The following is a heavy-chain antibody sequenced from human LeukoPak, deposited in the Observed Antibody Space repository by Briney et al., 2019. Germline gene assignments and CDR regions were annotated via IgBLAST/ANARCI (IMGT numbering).Heavy chain of an antibody. D-gene: IGHD3-3*01. CDR2: IRAYNGNT. CDR1: GYTFTSYG. J-gene: IGHJ4*02. CDR3: ARVRDDFWSGYYNPTDY. V-gene: IGHV1-18*01. Sequence: ASVKVSCKASGYTFTSYGVSWVRQAPGQGLGWRGWIRAYNGNTNYAQKLQGRVTMTTDTSTSTAYMELRSLRSDDTAVYYCARVRDDFWSGYYNPTDYWGQGTLVTVSS.